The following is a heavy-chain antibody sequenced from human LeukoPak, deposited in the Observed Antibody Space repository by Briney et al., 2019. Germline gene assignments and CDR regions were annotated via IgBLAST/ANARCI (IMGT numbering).Heavy chain of an antibody. CDR1: GGSISSYY. V-gene: IGHV4-59*01. D-gene: IGHD3-10*01. CDR3: ARVLLRSMVRGALYFDY. J-gene: IGHJ4*02. Sequence: PSETLSLTCTVSGGSISSYYWSWIRQPPGKGLEWIGYIYYSGSTNYNPSLKSRVTISVDTSKNQFSLKLSSVTAADTAVYYCARVLLRSMVRGALYFDYWGQGTPVTVSS. CDR2: IYYSGST.